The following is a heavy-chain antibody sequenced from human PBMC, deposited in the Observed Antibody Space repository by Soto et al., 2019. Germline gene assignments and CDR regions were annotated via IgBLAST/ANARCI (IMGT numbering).Heavy chain of an antibody. CDR1: GFTFTTYS. CDR2: ISSSSSYI. CDR3: ARGEVNYYDSSGYTPFDY. J-gene: IGHJ4*02. D-gene: IGHD3-22*01. V-gene: IGHV3-21*01. Sequence: VGSLRLSCAASGFTFTTYSMNWVRQAPGEGLEWVSSISSSSSYIYYANSVKGRFTISRDDAKNSLFLQMNSLRAEDTALYYCARGEVNYYDSSGYTPFDYWGQGTLVTVSS.